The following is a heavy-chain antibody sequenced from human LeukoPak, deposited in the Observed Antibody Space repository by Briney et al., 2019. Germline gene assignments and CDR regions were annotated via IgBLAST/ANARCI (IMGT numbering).Heavy chain of an antibody. CDR2: ISYDGSNK. CDR1: GFTFSSYG. Sequence: PGGSLRLSCAASGFTFSSYGMHWVRQAPGKGLEWVAVISYDGSNKYYADSVKGRFTISRDNSKNTLYLQMNSLRAEDTAVYYCARRSIAAAGTGVDYWGQGTLVTVSS. D-gene: IGHD6-13*01. J-gene: IGHJ4*02. V-gene: IGHV3-30*03. CDR3: ARRSIAAAGTGVDY.